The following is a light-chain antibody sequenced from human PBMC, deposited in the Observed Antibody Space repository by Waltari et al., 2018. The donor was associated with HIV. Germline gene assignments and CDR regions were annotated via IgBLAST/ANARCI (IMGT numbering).Light chain of an antibody. V-gene: IGLV3-21*02. CDR1: NIGSKS. Sequence: YVLTQPPSVSVAPGQTARITCGGNNIGSKSVHWYRQKPGQAPVVVVYHDSGRPSGIPERFSGSNSGNTATLTLSRVEAGDEADYYCQVWDSSSHHWVFGGGTKLTVL. CDR3: QVWDSSSHHWV. CDR2: HDS. J-gene: IGLJ3*02.